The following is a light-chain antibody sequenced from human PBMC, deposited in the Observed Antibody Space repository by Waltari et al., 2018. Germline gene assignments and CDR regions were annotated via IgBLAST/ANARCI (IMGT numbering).Light chain of an antibody. CDR3: QQGASFPPT. CDR1: QVISNW. J-gene: IGKJ1*01. V-gene: IGKV1-12*01. Sequence: DIQMTQSPSSVSASVGDRVTIVCRASQVISNWLAWYQQKPGKAPKLQIYAASVLQTGVPSRFSGSGSGTDFTLTITNLQPEDFATYFCQQGASFPPTFGQGTKVEVK. CDR2: AAS.